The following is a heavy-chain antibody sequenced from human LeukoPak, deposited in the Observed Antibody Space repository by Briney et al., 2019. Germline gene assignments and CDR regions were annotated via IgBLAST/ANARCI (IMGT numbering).Heavy chain of an antibody. CDR1: GFTFSSYA. D-gene: IGHD3-22*01. J-gene: IGHJ2*01. CDR3: AKDPYYYDSSGYHGFDL. Sequence: GGSLRLSCAASGFTFSSYAMSWVRQAPGKGLEWVPAISGSGGSTYYADSVKGRFTISRDNSKNTLYLQMNSLRAEDTAVYYCAKDPYYYDSSGYHGFDLWGRGTLVTVSS. CDR2: ISGSGGST. V-gene: IGHV3-23*01.